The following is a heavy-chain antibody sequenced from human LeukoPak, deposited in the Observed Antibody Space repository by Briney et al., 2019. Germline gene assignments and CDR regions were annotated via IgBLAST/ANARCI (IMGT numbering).Heavy chain of an antibody. V-gene: IGHV3-74*01. CDR1: GFTFSTYW. CDR3: ARDLDGDPH. CDR2: MNSDGSST. Sequence: PGGSLRLSCAASGFTFSTYWMHWVRQAPGKGLVWVSRMNSDGSSTTYADSVMGRFTISRDNAKNTLYLQMNSLRAEDTAVYYCARDLDGDPHWGQGTLVTVPS. J-gene: IGHJ4*02. D-gene: IGHD4-17*01.